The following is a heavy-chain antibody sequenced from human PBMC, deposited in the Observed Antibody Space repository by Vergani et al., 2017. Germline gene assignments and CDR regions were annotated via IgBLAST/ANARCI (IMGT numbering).Heavy chain of an antibody. V-gene: IGHV3-9*01. Sequence: EVQLVESGGGLVQPGRSLRLSCAASGFTFDDYAMHWVRQAPGKGLEWVSGISWNSGSIGYADSVKGRLTISRDNGKNSLYLRMNSLRAEDTALYYCAKFAGDSSGYYQSLYWYFDLWGRGTLVTVSS. D-gene: IGHD3-22*01. CDR1: GFTFDDYA. CDR2: ISWNSGSI. J-gene: IGHJ2*01. CDR3: AKFAGDSSGYYQSLYWYFDL.